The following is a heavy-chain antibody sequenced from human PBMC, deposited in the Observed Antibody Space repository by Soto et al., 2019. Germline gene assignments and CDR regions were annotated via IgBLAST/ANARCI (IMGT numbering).Heavy chain of an antibody. D-gene: IGHD6-13*01. V-gene: IGHV3-74*01. J-gene: IGHJ4*02. CDR2: INSDGGST. CDR3: AKNSGVGRIAETGHTKGYYFDY. Sequence: LRLSCAASGFTFSSYWMHWVRQAPGKGLVWVSRINSDGGSTSYADSVKGRFTISRDNAKNTLYLQMNSLRAEDTAVYYCAKNSGVGRIAETGHTKGYYFDYWGQGTLVTVSS. CDR1: GFTFSSYW.